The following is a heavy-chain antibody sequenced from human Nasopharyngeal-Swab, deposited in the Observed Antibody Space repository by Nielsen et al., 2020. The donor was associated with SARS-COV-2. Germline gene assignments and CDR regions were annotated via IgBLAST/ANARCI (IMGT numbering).Heavy chain of an antibody. CDR1: GFSLSTSKVG. D-gene: IGHD6-19*01. J-gene: IGHJ4*02. Sequence: SGPTLVKPSQTLTLTCTFSGFSLSTSKVGVSWVRQLPGKALEWLALLYWDDDNRYNPSLKNRITITRDTSKTQVVLTMTNMDPVDTATYYCVHSTGWRLDYWGQGTLVTVSS. CDR2: LYWDDDN. CDR3: VHSTGWRLDY. V-gene: IGHV2-5*02.